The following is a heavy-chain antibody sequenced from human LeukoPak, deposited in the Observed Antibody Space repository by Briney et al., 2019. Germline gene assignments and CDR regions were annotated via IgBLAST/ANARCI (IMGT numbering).Heavy chain of an antibody. J-gene: IGHJ4*02. V-gene: IGHV1-2*02. D-gene: IGHD1-26*01. CDR1: EYTFKDYY. CDR3: ARDGVREGHDGSLFDY. CDR2: ISANRGAT. Sequence: ASVKVSCKASEYTFKDYYMHWVRQAPGQGLEWMGWISANRGATKYAQKFQGRVTMTRDTSISTVYMDLSRLTSDDTAVYHCARDGVREGHDGSLFDYWGQGTLVTVSS.